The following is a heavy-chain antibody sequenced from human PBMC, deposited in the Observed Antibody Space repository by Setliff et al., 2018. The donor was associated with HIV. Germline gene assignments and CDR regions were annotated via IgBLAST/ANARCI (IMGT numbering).Heavy chain of an antibody. CDR3: ARSPDPYSGTTDY. CDR1: GYTFRRFG. D-gene: IGHD1-26*01. Sequence: GASVKVSCKASGYTFRRFGITWLRQAPGQGLEWMGRINRDNGGIDYAQKFQDRVTVTRDTSINTAYMELSSLRYDDTAIYYCARSPDPYSGTTDYWGQGTLVTVSS. V-gene: IGHV1-2*06. J-gene: IGHJ4*02. CDR2: INRDNGGI.